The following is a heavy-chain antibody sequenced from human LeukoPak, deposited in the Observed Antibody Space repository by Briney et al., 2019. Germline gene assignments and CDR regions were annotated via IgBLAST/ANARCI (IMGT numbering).Heavy chain of an antibody. CDR1: GFTFSSYW. Sequence: GGSLRLSCAASGFTFSSYWMSWVRQAPGKGLEWVANIKQDGSEKYYVDSVKGRFTISRDNAKNSLYLQMNSLRAEDTAVYYCARDTIIVVVPAAINSDAFDIWGQGTMVTVSP. CDR2: IKQDGSEK. J-gene: IGHJ3*02. CDR3: ARDTIIVVVPAAINSDAFDI. V-gene: IGHV3-7*01. D-gene: IGHD2-2*02.